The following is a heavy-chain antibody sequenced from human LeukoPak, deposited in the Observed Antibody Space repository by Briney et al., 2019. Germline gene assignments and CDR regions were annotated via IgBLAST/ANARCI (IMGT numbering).Heavy chain of an antibody. CDR2: ISSSSNTK. Sequence: GGSLRLSCTASRFTLSTSKYLWLGQAPGKGLEWVSYISSSSNTKYYADSVKGRFTISRDNAKNSLYLQMNSLRDEDTAVYYCVLYRASIWYFDFWGQGTLVTVSS. V-gene: IGHV3-48*02. J-gene: IGHJ4*02. D-gene: IGHD3-10*01. CDR1: RFTLSTSK. CDR3: VLYRASIWYFDF.